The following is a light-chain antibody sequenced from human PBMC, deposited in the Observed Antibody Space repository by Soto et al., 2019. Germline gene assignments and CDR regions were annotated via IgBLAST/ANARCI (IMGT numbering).Light chain of an antibody. V-gene: IGKV3-15*01. CDR2: GAS. CDR3: QQYNNWPWT. J-gene: IGKJ1*01. CDR1: QSVSSN. Sequence: EIVMTQSPATLSVSPGVRATLSCRASQSVSSNLAWYQQKPGQAPRLLIYGASTRATGIPARFGGSRSGTEFTLTISSLQSEDFAVYYCQQYNNWPWTFGQGTKVEIK.